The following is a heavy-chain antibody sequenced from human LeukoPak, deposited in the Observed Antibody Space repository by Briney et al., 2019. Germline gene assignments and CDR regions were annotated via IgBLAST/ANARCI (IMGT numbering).Heavy chain of an antibody. V-gene: IGHV4-59*12. Sequence: SETLSLTCTVSGGSTSRYYWSWIRQPPGERLEWIGCIFYSGGTSYNPSLKSRVTVSVDSSKNQFSLKLNSVTAADTAVYYCARDGTYTIFGVVYYYYYMDVWGKGTTVTVSS. CDR1: GGSTSRYY. CDR3: ARDGTYTIFGVVYYYYYMDV. D-gene: IGHD3-3*01. CDR2: IFYSGGT. J-gene: IGHJ6*03.